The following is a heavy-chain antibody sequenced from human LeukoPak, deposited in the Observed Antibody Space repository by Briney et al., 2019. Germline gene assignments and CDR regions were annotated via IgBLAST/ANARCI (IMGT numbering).Heavy chain of an antibody. Sequence: PSETLSLTCTVSGGSISSYYWSWIRQPAGKGLEWIGRIYTSGSTNYNPSLKSRVTMSVDTSKNQFSLKLSSVTAADTAVYYCARDFRYSSGWYAPQYNWFDPWGQGTLVTVSS. CDR1: GGSISSYY. CDR2: IYTSGST. J-gene: IGHJ5*02. CDR3: ARDFRYSSGWYAPQYNWFDP. D-gene: IGHD6-19*01. V-gene: IGHV4-4*07.